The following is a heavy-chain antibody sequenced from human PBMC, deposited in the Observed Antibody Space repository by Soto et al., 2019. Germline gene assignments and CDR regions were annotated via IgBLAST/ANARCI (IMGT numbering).Heavy chain of an antibody. J-gene: IGHJ3*01. D-gene: IGHD5-18*01. CDR1: GFTFSDNI. CDR3: LGGIGYSYGYHAFDL. V-gene: IGHV3-30-3*01. Sequence: PGGALRLSCAASGFTFSDNILHWVRQAPVKGLEWLAFISADGDTKYYADSVKGRFTISRDNSKNTLYLQMNSLRREDTSVYYCLGGIGYSYGYHAFDLWGQGTMVTV. CDR2: ISADGDTK.